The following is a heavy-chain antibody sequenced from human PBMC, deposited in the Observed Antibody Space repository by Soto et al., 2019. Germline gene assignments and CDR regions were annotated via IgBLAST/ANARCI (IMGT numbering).Heavy chain of an antibody. CDR2: IKQDGSEK. Sequence: GGSLRLSCAASGFTFSSYWMSWVRQAPGKGLEWVANIKQDGSEKYYVDSVKGRFTISRDNAKNSLYLQMNSLRAEDTAVYYCARERRGFLEWSSPNNYYYYGMDVWGQGTRVNVSS. J-gene: IGHJ6*02. D-gene: IGHD3-3*01. V-gene: IGHV3-7*03. CDR3: ARERRGFLEWSSPNNYYYYGMDV. CDR1: GFTFSSYW.